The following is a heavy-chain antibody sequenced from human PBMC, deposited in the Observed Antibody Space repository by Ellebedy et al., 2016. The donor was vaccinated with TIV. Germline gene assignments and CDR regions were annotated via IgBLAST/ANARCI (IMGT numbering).Heavy chain of an antibody. D-gene: IGHD5-18*01. CDR3: ARDGPYTAMVYY. CDR2: IYYSGST. Sequence: SETLSLXXTVPGGSISSSSYYWGWIRQPPGKGLEWIGSIYYSGSTYYNPSLKSRVTISVDTSKNQFSLKLSSVTAADTAMYYCARDGPYTAMVYYWGQGTLVTVSS. V-gene: IGHV4-39*07. CDR1: GGSISSSSYY. J-gene: IGHJ4*02.